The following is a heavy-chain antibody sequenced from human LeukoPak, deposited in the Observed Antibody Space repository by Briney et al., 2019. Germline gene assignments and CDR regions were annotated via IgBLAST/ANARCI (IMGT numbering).Heavy chain of an antibody. J-gene: IGHJ4*02. Sequence: ASVKVSCKASGYTFTSYYMHWVRQAPGQGLEWMGIVNPSGGSTSYAQKFQGRVTMTRDTSTSTVYMELSSLRSEDTAVYYCARGWLRTSSGYYYDYFDYWGQGTLVTVSS. CDR1: GYTFTSYY. CDR3: ARGWLRTSSGYYYDYFDY. D-gene: IGHD3-22*01. V-gene: IGHV1-46*01. CDR2: VNPSGGST.